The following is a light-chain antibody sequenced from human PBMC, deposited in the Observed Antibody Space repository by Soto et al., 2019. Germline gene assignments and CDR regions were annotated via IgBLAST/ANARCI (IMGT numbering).Light chain of an antibody. CDR3: SSYTSSSSYV. Sequence: QSALTQPASVSGSPGQSITISCTGTSSDVGGYKYVSWYQQHPDKAPKLIIYDVTNRPSGISNRFSGSKSGNTASLTISGLQAADEADYYCSSYTSSSSYVFGTGTKLTVL. CDR2: DVT. CDR1: SSDVGGYKY. J-gene: IGLJ1*01. V-gene: IGLV2-14*01.